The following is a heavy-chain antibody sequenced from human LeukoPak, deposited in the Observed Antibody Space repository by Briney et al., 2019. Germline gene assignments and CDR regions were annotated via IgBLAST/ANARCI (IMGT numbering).Heavy chain of an antibody. V-gene: IGHV3-48*03. Sequence: GGSLRLSCAASGFTFSSYEMNWVRQAPGKGLEWVSYISSSGSTIYYADSVKGRFTISRDNAKNSLYLQMNSLRAEDTAEYYCARDEYLWSGYYPNQVFDYWGQGTLVTVSS. CDR2: ISSSGSTI. CDR3: ARDEYLWSGYYPNQVFDY. CDR1: GFTFSSYE. D-gene: IGHD3-3*01. J-gene: IGHJ4*02.